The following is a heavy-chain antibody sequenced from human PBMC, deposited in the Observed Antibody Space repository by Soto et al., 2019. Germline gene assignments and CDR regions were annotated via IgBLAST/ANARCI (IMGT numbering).Heavy chain of an antibody. CDR2: IYYSGST. CDR1: GGSVSSGSYY. Sequence: QVQLQESGPGLVKPSETLSLTCTVSGGSVSSGSYYWSWIRQPPGKGLEWIGYIYYSGSTNYNPSLESRVTISVDTSKNQFSLKLSSVTAADTAVYYCARATIVGATIFGAFDIWGQGTMVTVSS. J-gene: IGHJ3*02. CDR3: ARATIVGATIFGAFDI. V-gene: IGHV4-61*01. D-gene: IGHD1-26*01.